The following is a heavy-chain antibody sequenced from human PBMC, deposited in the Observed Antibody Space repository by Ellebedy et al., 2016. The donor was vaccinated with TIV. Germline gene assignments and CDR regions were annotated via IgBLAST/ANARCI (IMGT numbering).Heavy chain of an antibody. V-gene: IGHV4-59*08. Sequence: MPSETLSLTCTVSGGSISSYYWTWIRQPPGKGLEWIGYIYHNGNTNYNPSLKSRVTISVDTSKNQFSPKLSSVTAADTAVYYCARQYNYGTSGYYVDYWGQGTLLTVSS. CDR2: IYHNGNT. J-gene: IGHJ4*02. CDR1: GGSISSYY. D-gene: IGHD3-22*01. CDR3: ARQYNYGTSGYYVDY.